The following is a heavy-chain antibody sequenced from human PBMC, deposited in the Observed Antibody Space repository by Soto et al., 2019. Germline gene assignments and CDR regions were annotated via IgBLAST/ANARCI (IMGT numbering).Heavy chain of an antibody. V-gene: IGHV3-30-3*01. J-gene: IGHJ4*02. CDR2: ISYDGSNK. CDR3: AREGYSSGWGHFDY. D-gene: IGHD6-19*01. CDR1: GFTFSSYA. Sequence: QVQLVASGGGVVQPGRSLRLSCAASGFTFSSYAMHWVRQAPGKGLEWVAVISYDGSNKYYADSVKGRFTISRDNSKNTLYLQMNSLRAEDTAVYYCAREGYSSGWGHFDYWGQGTLVTVSS.